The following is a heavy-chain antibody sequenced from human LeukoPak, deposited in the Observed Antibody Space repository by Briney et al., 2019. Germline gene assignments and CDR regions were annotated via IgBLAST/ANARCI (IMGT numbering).Heavy chain of an antibody. J-gene: IGHJ6*02. CDR1: GFTVSSYY. V-gene: IGHV3-66*01. CDR2: KYSGGST. Sequence: GGSLRLSCAASGFTVSSYYMTWVRQATGKALEWVSVKYSGGSTFYADSVKGRVAISRDNSQNTVFLQMNSVRVEDTAVYYCARSYSNHLFGMDVWGQGTAVTVSS. CDR3: ARSYSNHLFGMDV. D-gene: IGHD4-11*01.